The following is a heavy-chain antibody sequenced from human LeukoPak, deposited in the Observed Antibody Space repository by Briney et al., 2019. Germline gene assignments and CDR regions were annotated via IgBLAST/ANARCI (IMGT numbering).Heavy chain of an antibody. D-gene: IGHD6-13*01. CDR1: GFTFSSYS. V-gene: IGHV3-21*01. Sequence: GSLRLSCAASGFTFSSYSMNWVRQAPGKGLEWVSSISSSSSYIYYADSVKGRFTISRDNAKNSLYLQMNSLRAEDTAVYYCARAGFVAAAGTGYYYYGMDVWGKGTTVTVSS. J-gene: IGHJ6*04. CDR3: ARAGFVAAAGTGYYYYGMDV. CDR2: ISSSSSYI.